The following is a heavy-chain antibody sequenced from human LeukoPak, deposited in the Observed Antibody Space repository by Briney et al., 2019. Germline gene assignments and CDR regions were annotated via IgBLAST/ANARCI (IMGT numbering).Heavy chain of an antibody. Sequence: GGSLRLSCAASGFTVSRNYMSWVRQAPGKGLEWVSVIDSGGSTYYADSVKGRFTISRHNSKNTVFLQMNSLRPEDTAVYYCARLRAPASFAFDLWGQGTMVTVSS. CDR2: IDSGGST. D-gene: IGHD2-2*01. V-gene: IGHV3-53*04. J-gene: IGHJ3*01. CDR1: GFTVSRNY. CDR3: ARLRAPASFAFDL.